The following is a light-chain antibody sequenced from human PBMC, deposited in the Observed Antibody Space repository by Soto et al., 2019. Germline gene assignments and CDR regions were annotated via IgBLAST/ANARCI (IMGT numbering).Light chain of an antibody. CDR3: QQYGGSPLFT. CDR1: QGVTPAY. V-gene: IGKV3-20*01. Sequence: EIVLTQSPGTLSLSPGDRATLSCRASQGVTPAYLAWYQHKPGQAPRLLIYGASHRATGIPGRFSGSGSGTDFTLTITRLEPEDFAVYSCQQYGGSPLFTFGPGTRVDFK. CDR2: GAS. J-gene: IGKJ3*01.